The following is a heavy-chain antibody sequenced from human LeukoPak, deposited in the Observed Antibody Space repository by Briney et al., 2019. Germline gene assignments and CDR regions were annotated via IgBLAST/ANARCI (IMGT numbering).Heavy chain of an antibody. CDR2: IYYSGCT. D-gene: IGHD4-17*01. V-gene: IGHV4-30-4*01. Sequence: SETLSLTCTVSGGSISSGGYYWSWIRQPPGKGLEWIGYIYYSGCTYYNPSLKSRVTISVDTSKNQFSLKLSSVTAADTAVYYCASGSTYYGDYDYWGQGTLVTVSS. CDR3: ASGSTYYGDYDY. CDR1: GGSISSGGYY. J-gene: IGHJ4*02.